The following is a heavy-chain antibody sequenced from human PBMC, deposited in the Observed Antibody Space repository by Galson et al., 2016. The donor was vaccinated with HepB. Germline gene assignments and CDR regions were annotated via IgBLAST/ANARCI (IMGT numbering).Heavy chain of an antibody. CDR1: GFTFSSYG. J-gene: IGHJ4*02. CDR2: IWYDGTNE. CDR3: ARDRTTGTGGDDLDY. D-gene: IGHD1-1*01. Sequence: SLRLSCAASGFTFSSYGMHWVRQAPGKGLEWVAVIWYDGTNEYYADSVKGRFTISRDNSKNTLSLQMNSLRTEDTAVYYCARDRTTGTGGDDLDYWGQGTLVTVSS. V-gene: IGHV3-33*01.